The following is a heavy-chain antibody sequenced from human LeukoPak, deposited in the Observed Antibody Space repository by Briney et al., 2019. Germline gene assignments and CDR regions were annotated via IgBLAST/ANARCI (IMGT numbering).Heavy chain of an antibody. CDR1: GFTFSSYG. CDR3: ARDSRGSLFDC. V-gene: IGHV3-33*01. D-gene: IGHD1-26*01. CDR2: IWYDGSNK. Sequence: GGSLRLSCAASGFTFSSYGMHWVRQAPGKGLEWVAAIWYDGSNKYYADSVKGRFTISRDNSKNTLYLQMNSLRAEDTAVYYCARDSRGSLFDCWGQGTLVTVSS. J-gene: IGHJ4*02.